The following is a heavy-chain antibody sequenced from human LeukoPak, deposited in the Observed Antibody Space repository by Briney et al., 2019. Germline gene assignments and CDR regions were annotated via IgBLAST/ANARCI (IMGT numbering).Heavy chain of an antibody. J-gene: IGHJ1*01. CDR1: GFTFSSYN. Sequence: GGSLRLSCAASGFTFSSYNMNWVRQAPGKGLEWVAVISYDGSNKYYADSVKGRFTISRDNSKNTLYLQMNSLRAEDTAVYYCATGYNAQAEYFQHWGQGTLVTVSS. CDR2: ISYDGSNK. V-gene: IGHV3-30-3*01. D-gene: IGHD1-14*01. CDR3: ATGYNAQAEYFQH.